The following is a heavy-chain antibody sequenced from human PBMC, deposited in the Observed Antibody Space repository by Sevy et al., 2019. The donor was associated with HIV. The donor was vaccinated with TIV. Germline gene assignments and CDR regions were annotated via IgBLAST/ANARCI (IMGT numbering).Heavy chain of an antibody. CDR1: GFTFSDYY. V-gene: IGHV3-11*01. D-gene: IGHD3-10*01. J-gene: IGHJ4*02. Sequence: GGSLRLFCAASGFTFSDYYMSWIRQAPGKGLEWVSYISSSGSTIYYADSVKGRFTISRDNAKNSLYLQMNSLRAEDTAVYYCARAIEIPKWGDDYWGQGTLVTVSS. CDR3: ARAIEIPKWGDDY. CDR2: ISSSGSTI.